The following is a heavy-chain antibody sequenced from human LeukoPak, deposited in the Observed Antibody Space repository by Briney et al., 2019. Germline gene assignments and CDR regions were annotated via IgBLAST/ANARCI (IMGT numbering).Heavy chain of an antibody. D-gene: IGHD1-1*01. Sequence: SETLSLTCTVSGGSISNNYWSWIRQPPGKGLEWIGYIYYTESTNYNPFLKNRVTISLDPSKNHFSLKLSSVTAADTAVYYCARGSWKFDPWGQGTLVTVSS. V-gene: IGHV4-59*01. CDR1: GGSISNNY. CDR2: IYYTEST. CDR3: ARGSWKFDP. J-gene: IGHJ5*02.